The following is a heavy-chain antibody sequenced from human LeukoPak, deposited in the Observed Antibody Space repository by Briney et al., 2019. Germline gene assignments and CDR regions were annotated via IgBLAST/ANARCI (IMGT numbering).Heavy chain of an antibody. CDR2: ISYDGSNK. V-gene: IGHV3-30-3*01. CDR3: AKDEGDGYNFDY. J-gene: IGHJ4*02. D-gene: IGHD5-24*01. CDR1: GFTFSSYA. Sequence: GGSLRLSCAASGFTFSSYAMHWVRQAPGKGLEWVAVISYDGSNKYYADSVKGRFTISRDNSKNTLYLQMNSLRAEDTAVYYCAKDEGDGYNFDYWGQGTLVTVSS.